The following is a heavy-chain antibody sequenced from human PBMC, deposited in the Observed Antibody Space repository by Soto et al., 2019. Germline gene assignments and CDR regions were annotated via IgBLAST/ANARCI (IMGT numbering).Heavy chain of an antibody. D-gene: IGHD2-2*02. V-gene: IGHV3-21*01. CDR2: ISPSSSYI. Sequence: EVLLVESGGGLVKPGGSLRLSCAASGFTFTDFSMNWVRQAPGRGLEWVSYISPSSSYISYTDSVKGRFTISRDNAKNSLYLQMNSLRAEDTAVYYCAARKGYQLLYVDYWGQGILVTVSS. J-gene: IGHJ4*02. CDR3: AARKGYQLLYVDY. CDR1: GFTFTDFS.